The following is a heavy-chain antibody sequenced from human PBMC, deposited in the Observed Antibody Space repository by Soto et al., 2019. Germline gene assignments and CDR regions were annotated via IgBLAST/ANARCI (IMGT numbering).Heavy chain of an antibody. CDR1: GFTFSGSA. CDR3: TSLAYYDILTGYYTPYYYYGMDV. D-gene: IGHD3-9*01. J-gene: IGHJ6*02. V-gene: IGHV3-73*01. CDR2: IRSKANSYAT. Sequence: EVQLVESGGGLVQPGGSLKLSCAASGFTFSGSAMHWVRQASGKGLEWVGRIRSKANSYATAYAASVQGRFTISRDDSKNTANLQINSLKTEDTAVYSCTSLAYYDILTGYYTPYYYYGMDVWGQGTTVTVSS.